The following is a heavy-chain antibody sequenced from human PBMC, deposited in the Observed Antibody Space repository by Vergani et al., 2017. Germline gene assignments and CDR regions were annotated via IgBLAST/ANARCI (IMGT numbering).Heavy chain of an antibody. V-gene: IGHV3-23*04. CDR2: ISGSGGST. CDR1: GFTFSSYA. CDR3: AKVEGGVRTGGAFDI. Sequence: VQLVESGGGVVQPGRSLRLSCAASGFTFSSYAMSWVRQAPGKGLEWVSAISGSGGSTYYADSVKGRFTISRDNSKNTLYLQKNSLRAEDTAVYYCAKVEGGVRTGGAFDIWGQGTMVTVSS. J-gene: IGHJ3*02. D-gene: IGHD3-16*01.